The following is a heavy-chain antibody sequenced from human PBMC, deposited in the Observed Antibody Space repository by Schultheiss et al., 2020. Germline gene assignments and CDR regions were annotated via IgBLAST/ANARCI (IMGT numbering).Heavy chain of an antibody. Sequence: GGSLRLSCSASGFTFSSYAMHWVRQAPGKGLEYVSAISSNGGSTYYADSVKGRFTISRDNAKNTLYLQMNSLRAEDTAVYYCARDLQEVGAIPLLSYYYGMDVWGQGTTVTVSS. J-gene: IGHJ6*02. D-gene: IGHD1-26*01. CDR3: ARDLQEVGAIPLLSYYYGMDV. CDR2: ISSNGGST. V-gene: IGHV3-64*04. CDR1: GFTFSSYA.